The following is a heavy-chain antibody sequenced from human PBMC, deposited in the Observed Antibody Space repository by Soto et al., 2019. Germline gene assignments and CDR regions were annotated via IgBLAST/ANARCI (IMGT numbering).Heavy chain of an antibody. CDR1: GFTFSRSG. Sequence: QVQLVESGGGVVQPGRSLRLSCAASGFTFSRSGIHWVRQAPGKGLEWVAVISYDGGNKYYVDSVKGRFTISRDNSKNTLYLQMNSLRAEDTAVYYCATDFSGWYGSSEYGFWGQGTLVTVSS. CDR2: ISYDGGNK. V-gene: IGHV3-30*03. CDR3: ATDFSGWYGSSEYGF. D-gene: IGHD6-19*01. J-gene: IGHJ4*02.